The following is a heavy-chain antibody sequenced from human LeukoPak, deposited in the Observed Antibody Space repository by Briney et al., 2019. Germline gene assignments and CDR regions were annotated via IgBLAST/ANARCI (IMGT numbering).Heavy chain of an antibody. Sequence: ASVKVSCKASGYSFTNYYLHWVRQAPGQGFEWMGIINPGGGSTTYAQKFQGRVIMTRDTSTSTVYMELSSLRSEDTAVYYCARGGFTTMVRGVIITLDAFDIWGQGTMVTVSS. CDR2: INPGGGST. D-gene: IGHD3-10*01. V-gene: IGHV1-46*01. CDR1: GYSFTNYY. CDR3: ARGGFTTMVRGVIITLDAFDI. J-gene: IGHJ3*02.